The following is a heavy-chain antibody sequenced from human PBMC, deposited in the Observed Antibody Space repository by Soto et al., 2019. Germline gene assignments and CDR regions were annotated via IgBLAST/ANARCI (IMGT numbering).Heavy chain of an antibody. V-gene: IGHV3-15*01. J-gene: IGHJ4*02. CDR3: TTDIPGMSFDFWSRYLIFHY. CDR2: IKSKTDGGTT. D-gene: IGHD3-3*01. CDR1: VFTFSNAW. Sequence: VGSLRLSCASSVFTFSNAWMSCVRHSPGKWLEWVGRIKSKTDGGTTDYAAPVKGRFTISRDDSKNTLYLQMNSMKTEDTAVYYCTTDIPGMSFDFWSRYLIFHYLGQGTLVNVSS.